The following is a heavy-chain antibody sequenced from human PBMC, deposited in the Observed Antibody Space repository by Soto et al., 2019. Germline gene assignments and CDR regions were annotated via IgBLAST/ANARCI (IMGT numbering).Heavy chain of an antibody. J-gene: IGHJ5*02. D-gene: IGHD6-19*01. CDR3: AINRGWYVRWFDP. CDR1: GGSFSGSY. Sequence: QVQLQQWGAGLLKPSETLSLTCAVYGGSFSGSYWSGIRQPPGKGLEWIGEINHSGSTNYNPSLKSRVTISVDTSKNQFSLKLSSVTAADTAVYYCAINRGWYVRWFDPWGQGTLVTVSS. CDR2: INHSGST. V-gene: IGHV4-34*01.